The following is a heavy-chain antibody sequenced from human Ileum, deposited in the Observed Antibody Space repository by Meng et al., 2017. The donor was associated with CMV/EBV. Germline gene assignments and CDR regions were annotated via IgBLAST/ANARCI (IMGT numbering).Heavy chain of an antibody. J-gene: IGHJ4*02. Sequence: ISSGGYYWSWIRQHPGKGLEWIGSIYYSGSTYYNPSLMSRGTISVDTSKNQFSLKLSSVTAADTAVYYCARGLGYCSGGTCSPLDYWGQGTLVTVSS. D-gene: IGHD2-15*01. CDR3: ARGLGYCSGGTCSPLDY. V-gene: IGHV4-31*02. CDR1: ISSGGYY. CDR2: IYYSGST.